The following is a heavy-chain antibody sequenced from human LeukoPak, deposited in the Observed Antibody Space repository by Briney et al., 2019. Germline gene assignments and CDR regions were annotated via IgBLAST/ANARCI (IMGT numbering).Heavy chain of an antibody. Sequence: GGSLRLSCAASGFTFSSYWMSWVRKAPGKGLEWVANIKQDGSEKYYVDSVKGRFTISRDNAKNSLYLQMNSLRAEDTAVYYCAKDSYGYHYYYMDVWGKGTTVTISS. CDR3: AKDSYGYHYYYMDV. D-gene: IGHD5-18*01. V-gene: IGHV3-7*04. J-gene: IGHJ6*03. CDR1: GFTFSSYW. CDR2: IKQDGSEK.